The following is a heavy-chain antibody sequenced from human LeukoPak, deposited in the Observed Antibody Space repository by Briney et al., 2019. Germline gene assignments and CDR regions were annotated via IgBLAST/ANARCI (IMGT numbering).Heavy chain of an antibody. CDR1: GGPISSYY. V-gene: IGHV4-59*08. D-gene: IGHD3-16*01. J-gene: IGHJ5*02. CDR3: ARSRVWGTRLNWFDP. Sequence: PSETLSLTCTVSGGPISSYYWSWIRQPPGKGLEWVGYIYYSGSTYYNPSLKSRVTISVDTSKNQFSLKLSSVTAADTAVYYCARSRVWGTRLNWFDPWGQGTLVTVSS. CDR2: IYYSGST.